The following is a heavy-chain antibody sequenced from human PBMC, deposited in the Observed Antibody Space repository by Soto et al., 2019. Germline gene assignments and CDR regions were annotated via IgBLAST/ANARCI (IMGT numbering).Heavy chain of an antibody. V-gene: IGHV4-34*01. CDR3: ARDGTLYDSSAYYSVY. CDR2: SNHSGST. J-gene: IGHJ4*02. CDR1: GGSFSGYY. Sequence: LTCAVYGGSFSGYYWSWIRQPRGKGLEWSGESNHSGSTNYNPSLKSRVTISEDTSKNQFSLRSEDTAVYYCARDGTLYDSSAYYSVYRGQGTPVTASS. D-gene: IGHD3-22*01.